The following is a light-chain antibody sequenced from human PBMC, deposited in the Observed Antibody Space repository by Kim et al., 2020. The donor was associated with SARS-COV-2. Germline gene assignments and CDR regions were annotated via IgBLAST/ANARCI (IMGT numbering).Light chain of an antibody. V-gene: IGLV4-69*01. J-gene: IGLJ3*02. Sequence: GASVKPTCTRSSGNSGDAIAWHQQQPEKGPRYLMKLNSDGSHSKGDGIPDRFSGSSSGAERYLTISSLQSEDEADYYCQTWGTGIGFGGGTQLTVL. CDR3: QTWGTGIG. CDR1: SGNSGDA. CDR2: LNSDGSH.